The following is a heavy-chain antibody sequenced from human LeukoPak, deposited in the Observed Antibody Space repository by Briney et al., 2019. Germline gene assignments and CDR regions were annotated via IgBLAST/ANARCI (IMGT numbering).Heavy chain of an antibody. D-gene: IGHD6-19*01. CDR1: GFTFSSYW. CDR3: AKDSIAVAGPFDY. Sequence: PGGSLRLSCAASGFTFSSYWMHWVRQAPGKGLVWVSRINSDGSSTSYADSVKGRFTISRDNAKNTLYLQMNSLRAEDTAVYYCAKDSIAVAGPFDYWGQGTLVTVSS. CDR2: INSDGSST. J-gene: IGHJ4*02. V-gene: IGHV3-74*01.